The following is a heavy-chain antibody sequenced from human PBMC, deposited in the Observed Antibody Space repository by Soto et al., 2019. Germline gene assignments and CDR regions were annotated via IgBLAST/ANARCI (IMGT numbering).Heavy chain of an antibody. J-gene: IGHJ6*02. D-gene: IGHD3-10*01. CDR2: INGYTGTA. CDR1: GCTFTSYG. Sequence: GASVKVSCKASGCTFTSYGLSWVRQAPGQGLEWMGGINGYTGTANYAQKFQGRVTMTADASTSTAYLELSSLRSEDTAVYYCATTMVRGAYSYYYYYGMDVWGQGTTVTVSS. CDR3: ATTMVRGAYSYYYYYGMDV. V-gene: IGHV1-69*13.